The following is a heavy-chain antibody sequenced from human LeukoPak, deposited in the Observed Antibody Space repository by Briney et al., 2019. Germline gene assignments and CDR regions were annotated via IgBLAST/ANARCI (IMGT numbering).Heavy chain of an antibody. CDR1: GFTFSSYA. CDR3: AKDKEDYTSSSSSYNWFDS. J-gene: IGHJ5*01. CDR2: ISGSGGST. Sequence: GGSLRLSCAASGFTFSSYAMSWVRQAPGKGPEWVSAISGSGGSTYYPDSVKGRFTISRDNPKNTLYLQISSLRAEDTALYYCAKDKEDYTSSSSSYNWFDSWGQGTLVTVSS. D-gene: IGHD6-6*01. V-gene: IGHV3-23*01.